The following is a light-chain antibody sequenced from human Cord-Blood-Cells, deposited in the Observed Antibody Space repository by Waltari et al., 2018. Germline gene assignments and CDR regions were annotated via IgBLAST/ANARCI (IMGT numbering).Light chain of an antibody. CDR3: QQSYSSPLA. V-gene: IGKV1-39*01. CDR1: QSISSY. J-gene: IGKJ4*02. CDR2: AAS. Sequence: DIQLTQSPSSLPASVGDRVTISWRASQSISSYLKWYQQKPGKASKLLIYAASSLQSGVPSRFRGSGSGTDVTLTVRRVRPEEFATEYCQQSYSSPLAFGGGTEVEIE.